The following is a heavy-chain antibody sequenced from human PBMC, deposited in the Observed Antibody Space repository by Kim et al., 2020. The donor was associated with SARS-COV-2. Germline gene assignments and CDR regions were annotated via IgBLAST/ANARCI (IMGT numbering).Heavy chain of an antibody. V-gene: IGHV3-33*01. J-gene: IGHJ4*02. CDR1: GSTFSSYA. CDR2: IWKDGSGS. CDR3: ARDYFDSRGYLGR. D-gene: IGHD3-9*01. Sequence: GGSLRLSCAASGSTFSSYAMHWVRQAPGKGLEWVAVIWKDGSGSHYADSVKGRFIISRDDFKYTLHLQMNSLRAEDTGVYYCARDYFDSRGYLGRWGQGTPVTVSS.